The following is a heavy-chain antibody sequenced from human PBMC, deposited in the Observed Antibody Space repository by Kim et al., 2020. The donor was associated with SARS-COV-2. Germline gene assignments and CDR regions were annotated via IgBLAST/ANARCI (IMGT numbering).Heavy chain of an antibody. CDR2: IYYSGNT. CDR3: ARPTKIVGTGTTRVGKFDP. D-gene: IGHD1-7*01. V-gene: IGHV4-39*01. J-gene: IGHJ5*02. Sequence: SETLSLTCTVSGGSISSSSYYWGWIRQPPGKGLEWIGSIYYSGNTYYNPSLKSRVTISVDTSKNQFSLKLSSVTAADTAVYYCARPTKIVGTGTTRVGKFDPWGQGTLVTVSS. CDR1: GGSISSSSYY.